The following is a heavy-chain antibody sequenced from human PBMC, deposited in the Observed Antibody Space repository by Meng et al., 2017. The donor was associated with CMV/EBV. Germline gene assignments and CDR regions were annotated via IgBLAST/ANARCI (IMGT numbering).Heavy chain of an antibody. J-gene: IGHJ5*02. CDR3: ARDLSNPLVVPAAYNWFDP. D-gene: IGHD2-2*01. V-gene: IGHV4-39*07. Sequence: HLQPHDAGRGLVKPSVHQSLTCTFSGGSVCSSSYYWGRIRQPPGKGLEWIGSIYYSGSTYYNPSLKSRVTISVDTSKNQFSLKLSSVTAADTAVYYCARDLSNPLVVPAAYNWFDPWGQGTLVTVSS. CDR1: GGSVCSSSYY. CDR2: IYYSGST.